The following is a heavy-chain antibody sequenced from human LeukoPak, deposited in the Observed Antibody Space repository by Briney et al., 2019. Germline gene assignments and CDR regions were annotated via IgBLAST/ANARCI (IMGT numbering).Heavy chain of an antibody. V-gene: IGHV3-74*01. CDR3: TRVDKAFDP. J-gene: IGHJ5*02. CDR1: GFTFSSYW. CDR2: INSDGSST. Sequence: AGGSLRLSCAASGFTFSSYWMPWVRQAPGKGLVWVSRINSDGSSTSYADSVKGRFTISRDNAKNTLYLQMNTLRAEDTAVYYCTRVDKAFDPWGQGTLVTVSS. D-gene: IGHD3-22*01.